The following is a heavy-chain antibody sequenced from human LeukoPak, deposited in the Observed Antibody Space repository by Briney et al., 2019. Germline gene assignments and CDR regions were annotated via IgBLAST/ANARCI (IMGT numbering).Heavy chain of an antibody. CDR2: IYQIGNT. CDR3: ARRGTYGDYVDY. J-gene: IGHJ4*02. V-gene: IGHV4-38-2*01. CDR1: GYSISSGYY. Sequence: PSETLSLTCAVSGYSISSGYYWGWIRQPPGKGLGWIGNIYQIGNTYYKPSLKSPVTISVDTSTNHFYLKMTSVTAADADVYYCARRGTYGDYVDYWGQGTLVTVSS. D-gene: IGHD4-17*01.